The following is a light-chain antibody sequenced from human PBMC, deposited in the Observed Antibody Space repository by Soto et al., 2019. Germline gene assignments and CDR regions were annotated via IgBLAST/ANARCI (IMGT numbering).Light chain of an antibody. CDR1: SSDVGGYNY. CDR3: TSFTSSNTWV. CDR2: EVS. V-gene: IGLV2-14*03. Sequence: QSALTQPASVSGSPGQSITISCTGTSSDVGGYNYVSWFQQHPGKAPKLKIYEVSNRPSGVSNRFSGSKSGYTASLTISELQAEDEADYYYTSFTSSNTWVFGGGTKLTVL. J-gene: IGLJ3*02.